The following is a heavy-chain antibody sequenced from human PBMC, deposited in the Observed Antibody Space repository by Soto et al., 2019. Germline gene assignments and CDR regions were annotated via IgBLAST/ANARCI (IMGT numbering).Heavy chain of an antibody. D-gene: IGHD3-9*01. J-gene: IGHJ6*03. V-gene: IGHV4-59*08. CDR3: ARQGVLRYFARPRGSGYYMDV. Sequence: SETLSLTCTVSGGSISSYYWSWIRQPPGKGLEWIGYIYYSGSTNYNPSLKSRVTISVDTSKNQFSLKLSSVTAADTAVYYCARQGVLRYFARPRGSGYYMDVWGKGTTVTVSS. CDR1: GGSISSYY. CDR2: IYYSGST.